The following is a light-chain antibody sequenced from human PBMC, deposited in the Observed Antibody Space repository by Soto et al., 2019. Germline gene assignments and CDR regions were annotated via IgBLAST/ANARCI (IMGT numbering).Light chain of an antibody. V-gene: IGLV2-11*01. CDR3: CSSAGTSRV. J-gene: IGLJ3*02. Sequence: QSVLTQPRSLSGSPGQSVTISCTGTSSDVGAYNYVSWYQHHPGKAPKLMIYDVSKRPSGIPDRFSGSKSGNTASLTISWLQADDEADYYCCSSAGTSRVFGGGTKLTVL. CDR2: DVS. CDR1: SSDVGAYNY.